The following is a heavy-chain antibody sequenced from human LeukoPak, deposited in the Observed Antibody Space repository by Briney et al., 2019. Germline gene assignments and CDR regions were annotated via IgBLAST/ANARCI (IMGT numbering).Heavy chain of an antibody. Sequence: GASVKVSCKASGYTFTSYDINWVRQAPGQGLEWMGGIIPIFGTANYAQKFQGRVTITADESTSTAYMELSSLRSEDTAVYYCATNTYDFWSGYRDYFDYWGQGTLVTVSS. CDR3: ATNTYDFWSGYRDYFDY. V-gene: IGHV1-69*13. CDR1: GYTFTSYD. CDR2: IIPIFGTA. D-gene: IGHD3-3*01. J-gene: IGHJ4*02.